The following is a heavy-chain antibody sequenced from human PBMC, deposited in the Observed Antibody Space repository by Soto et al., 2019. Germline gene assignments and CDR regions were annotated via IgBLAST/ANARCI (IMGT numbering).Heavy chain of an antibody. CDR3: ARQLIAAALSRSDYYYGMDV. J-gene: IGHJ6*02. Sequence: GGSLRLSCAASGFTFSSYGMHWVRQAPGKGLEWVAVIWYDGSNKYYADSVKGRFTISRDNSKNTLYLQMNSLRAEDTAVYYCARQLIAAALSRSDYYYGMDVWGQGTTVTVSS. CDR1: GFTFSSYG. V-gene: IGHV3-33*01. D-gene: IGHD6-13*01. CDR2: IWYDGSNK.